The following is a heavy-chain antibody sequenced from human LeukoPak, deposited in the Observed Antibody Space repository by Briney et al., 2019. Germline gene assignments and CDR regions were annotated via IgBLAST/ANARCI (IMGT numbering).Heavy chain of an antibody. CDR2: ISSSSSYI. Sequence: PGGSLRLSCAASGFTFSSYSMNWVRQAPGKGLEWVSSISSSSSYIYYADSVKGRFTISRDNAKNSLYLQMNSLRAEDTAVYYCARDRGEVGATLAHWGQGTLVTVSS. J-gene: IGHJ4*02. V-gene: IGHV3-21*01. D-gene: IGHD1-26*01. CDR1: GFTFSSYS. CDR3: ARDRGEVGATLAH.